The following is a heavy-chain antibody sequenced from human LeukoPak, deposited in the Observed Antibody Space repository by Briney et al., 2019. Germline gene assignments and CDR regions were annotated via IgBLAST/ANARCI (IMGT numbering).Heavy chain of an antibody. V-gene: IGHV3-66*01. CDR2: TYSGGST. CDR1: GLTVSSNY. CDR3: AGGLGYARSY. D-gene: IGHD2-2*01. Sequence: PGGSLRLSCVPSGLTVSSNYMSWVRQAPGKGLEWVSVTYSGGSTDYADSVKGRFTISRDTSKNTLYLQMNSLRVEDTAVYYCAGGLGYARSYWGQGTLVTVSS. J-gene: IGHJ4*02.